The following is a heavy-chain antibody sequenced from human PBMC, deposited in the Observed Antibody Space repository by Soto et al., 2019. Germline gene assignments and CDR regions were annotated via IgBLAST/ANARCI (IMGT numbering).Heavy chain of an antibody. Sequence: ASVKVSCKASGGTFSSYAISWVRQAPGQGLEWMGGIIPIFGTANYAQKFQGRVTITADESTSTAYMELSSLRSEDTAVYYCASGPFDTLYYYYGMDVWGQGTTVTVSS. J-gene: IGHJ6*02. CDR1: GGTFSSYA. CDR2: IIPIFGTA. D-gene: IGHD3-22*01. V-gene: IGHV1-69*13. CDR3: ASGPFDTLYYYYGMDV.